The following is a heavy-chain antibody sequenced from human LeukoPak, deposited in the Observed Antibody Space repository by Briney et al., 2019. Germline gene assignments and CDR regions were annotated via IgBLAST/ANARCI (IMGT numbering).Heavy chain of an antibody. CDR1: GYSISSGYFW. J-gene: IGHJ4*02. CDR3: AHRHLQLWLDDDY. Sequence: TLSLTCTVSGYSISSGYFWGWIRQPPGKGLEWLALIYWNDDKRYSPSLKSRLTITKDTSKNQVVLTMTNMDPVDTATYYCAHRHLQLWLDDDYWGQGTLVTVSS. V-gene: IGHV2-5*01. CDR2: IYWNDDK. D-gene: IGHD5-18*01.